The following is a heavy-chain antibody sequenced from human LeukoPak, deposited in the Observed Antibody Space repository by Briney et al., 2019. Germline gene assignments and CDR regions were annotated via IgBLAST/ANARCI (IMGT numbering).Heavy chain of an antibody. V-gene: IGHV1-18*04. CDR3: ARDHYYDILTGYYPPLYYGMDV. Sequence: ASVKVSCKASGYTSTSYGISWVRQAPGQGLEWMGWISAYNGNTNYAQKLQGRVTMTTDTSTSTAYMELRSLRSDDTAVYYCARDHYYDILTGYYPPLYYGMDVWGKGTTVTVSS. CDR1: GYTSTSYG. CDR2: ISAYNGNT. J-gene: IGHJ6*04. D-gene: IGHD3-9*01.